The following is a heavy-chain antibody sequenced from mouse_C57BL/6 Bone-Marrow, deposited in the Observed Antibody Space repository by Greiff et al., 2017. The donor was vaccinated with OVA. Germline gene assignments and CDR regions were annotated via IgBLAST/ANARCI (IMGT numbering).Heavy chain of an antibody. Sequence: EVQLVESGGGLVQPGGSLSLSCAASGFTFTDYYMSWVRQPPGKALEWLGFIRNKANGYTTEYSASVKGRFHIPSDNSQSILYLQVNALRAEDRATYCGARYGSSLYFDYWGQGTTLTVSS. CDR2: IRNKANGYTT. V-gene: IGHV7-3*01. CDR1: GFTFTDYY. J-gene: IGHJ2*01. CDR3: ARYGSSLYFDY. D-gene: IGHD1-1*01.